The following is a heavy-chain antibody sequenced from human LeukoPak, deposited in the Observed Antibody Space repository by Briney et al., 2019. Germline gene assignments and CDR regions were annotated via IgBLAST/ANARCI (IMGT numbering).Heavy chain of an antibody. V-gene: IGHV3-7*05. D-gene: IGHD3-10*01. CDR1: AFTFSVYW. J-gene: IGHJ4*02. CDR2: IKEDGSDK. Sequence: SGGSLRLSCSASAFTFSVYWMTWVRQAPDKGLEWVATIKEDGSDKYYVDSVRGRFTISRDNAENSVYLQMNRLTAEDTALYYCVRDGIRDIPGIITIRYDYWGQGTLVTVSS. CDR3: VRDGIRDIPGIITIRYDY.